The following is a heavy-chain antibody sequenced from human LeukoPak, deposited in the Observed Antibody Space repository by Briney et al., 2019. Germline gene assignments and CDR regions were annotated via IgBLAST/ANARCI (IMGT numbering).Heavy chain of an antibody. D-gene: IGHD3-22*01. Sequence: GGSLRLSCAASGFTFSSYEMNWVRQAPGKGLEWIAYISNSGRNTHYADSVKGRFTISRDNVKNSLYLQMNSLRAEDTAVYYCARSFMPLILEYFDNWGQGTLVSVSS. V-gene: IGHV3-48*03. CDR2: ISNSGRNT. CDR3: ARSFMPLILEYFDN. CDR1: GFTFSSYE. J-gene: IGHJ4*02.